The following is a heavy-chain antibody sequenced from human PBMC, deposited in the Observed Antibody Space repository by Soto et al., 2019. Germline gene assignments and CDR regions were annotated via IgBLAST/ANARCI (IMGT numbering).Heavy chain of an antibody. V-gene: IGHV5-51*01. D-gene: IGHD3-22*01. CDR3: ARQGYYGSSGSYYYYYGMDV. CDR1: GYSFTSYW. Sequence: GESLKISCKGSGYSFTSYWIGWVRQMPGKGLEWMGIIYPGDSDTRYSPSFQGQVTISADKSISTAYLQWSSLKASDTAMYYCARQGYYGSSGSYYYYYGMDVWGQGTTVTVSS. J-gene: IGHJ6*02. CDR2: IYPGDSDT.